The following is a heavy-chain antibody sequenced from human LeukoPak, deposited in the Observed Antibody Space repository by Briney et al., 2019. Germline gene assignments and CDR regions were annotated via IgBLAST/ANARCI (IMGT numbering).Heavy chain of an antibody. D-gene: IGHD5-12*01. Sequence: SETLSLTCTVSGGSISSYYWSWIRQPPGKGLEWIGEINHSGCTNYNPSLKSRVTISVDTSKNQFSLKLSSVTAADTAVYYCARALGGYSGYGNKGVFDYWGQGTLVTVSS. CDR1: GGSISSYY. J-gene: IGHJ4*02. CDR3: ARALGGYSGYGNKGVFDY. CDR2: INHSGCT. V-gene: IGHV4-34*01.